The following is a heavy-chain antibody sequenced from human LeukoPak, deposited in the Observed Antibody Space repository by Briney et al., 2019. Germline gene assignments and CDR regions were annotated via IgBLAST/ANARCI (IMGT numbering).Heavy chain of an antibody. CDR1: GGSISSSSYF. CDR3: ARDGGSYGFRRTYYFDY. V-gene: IGHV4-39*07. Sequence: SETLSLTCTVSGGSISSSSYFWAWIRQPPGKGLEWIGNIYYSGSTHYNPSLKSRVTISVDTSKNQFSLKLSSVTAADTAVYYCARDGGSYGFRRTYYFDYWGQGTLVTVSS. J-gene: IGHJ4*02. CDR2: IYYSGST. D-gene: IGHD1-26*01.